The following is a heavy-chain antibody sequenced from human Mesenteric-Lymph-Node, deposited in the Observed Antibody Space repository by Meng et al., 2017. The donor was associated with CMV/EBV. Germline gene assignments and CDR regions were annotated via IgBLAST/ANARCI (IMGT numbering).Heavy chain of an antibody. V-gene: IGHV1-8*01. CDR2: MNPNSGNT. D-gene: IGHD2-2*01. J-gene: IGHJ4*02. Sequence: ASVKVSCKASGYTFTSYDINWVRQATGQGLEWMGWMNPNSGNTGYAQKFQGRVTMTRNTSISIAYMELSSLRSEDTAVYYCARAHRYCSSTSCLYYFDYWGQGTLVTVSS. CDR1: GYTFTSYD. CDR3: ARAHRYCSSTSCLYYFDY.